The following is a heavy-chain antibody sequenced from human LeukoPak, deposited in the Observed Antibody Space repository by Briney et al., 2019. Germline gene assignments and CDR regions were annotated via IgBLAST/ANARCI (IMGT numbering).Heavy chain of an antibody. CDR3: ARSYCSSTSCYYYGMDV. J-gene: IGHJ6*02. Sequence: GGSLRLSCSASGFTFSSYAMHWVRQAPGKGLEYVSAISSNGGSTYYADSVKGRFTISRDNSKNTLYLQMSSLRAEDTAVYYCARSYCSSTSCYYYGMDVWGQGTTVTVSS. CDR1: GFTFSSYA. CDR2: ISSNGGST. D-gene: IGHD2-2*01. V-gene: IGHV3-64D*06.